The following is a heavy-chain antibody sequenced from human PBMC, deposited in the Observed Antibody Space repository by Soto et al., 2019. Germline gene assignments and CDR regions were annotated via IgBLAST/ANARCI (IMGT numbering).Heavy chain of an antibody. D-gene: IGHD3-10*01. J-gene: IGHJ4*02. Sequence: GASVKVSCKASGYIFTSYYIHWVRQAPGQGLEWMGWINPFDGSRMFAQSFQGRVTMTRDTSTSTVYMEVSSLRSEDTAVYYSSRVDPGETSPFDHWGQGTLVTVSS. CDR3: SRVDPGETSPFDH. CDR1: GYIFTSYY. V-gene: IGHV1-46*03. CDR2: INPFDGSR.